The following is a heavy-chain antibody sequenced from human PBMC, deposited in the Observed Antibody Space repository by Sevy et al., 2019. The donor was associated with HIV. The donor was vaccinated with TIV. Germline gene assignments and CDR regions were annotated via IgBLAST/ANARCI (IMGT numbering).Heavy chain of an antibody. Sequence: GGSLRLSCAASGFTFSSYGMHWVRQAPGKGLEWVAFIRYDGSNKYYADSVKGRFTISRDNSQNTLYLQMNSLRAEDTAVYYCAKDGVVVAAPDAFDTWGQGTMVTVSS. D-gene: IGHD2-15*01. CDR3: AKDGVVVAAPDAFDT. V-gene: IGHV3-30*02. CDR1: GFTFSSYG. J-gene: IGHJ3*02. CDR2: IRYDGSNK.